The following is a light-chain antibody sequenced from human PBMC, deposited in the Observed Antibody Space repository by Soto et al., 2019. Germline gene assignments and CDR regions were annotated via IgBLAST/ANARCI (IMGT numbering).Light chain of an antibody. CDR1: SSDVGGHHY. Sequence: QSVLTQPASVSGSPGQSITISCTGTSSDVGGHHYVSWYQQHPGKAPKLIIYEVGNRPSGVSNRFSGSKSGNTASLTISGLQAEDEADYYCSSYTSSSTPYVFGTGTKVTVL. CDR3: SSYTSSSTPYV. CDR2: EVG. J-gene: IGLJ1*01. V-gene: IGLV2-14*01.